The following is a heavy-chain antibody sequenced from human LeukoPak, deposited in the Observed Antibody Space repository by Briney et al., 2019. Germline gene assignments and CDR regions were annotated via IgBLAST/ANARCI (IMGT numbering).Heavy chain of an antibody. V-gene: IGHV5-51*01. CDR1: GYTFMNYW. D-gene: IGHD3-10*01. CDR2: IYPGDSDT. Sequence: GESLKISCKVSGYTFMNYWIGWVRQMPGKGLEWMGIIYPGDSDTRYSPSFQGQVTISADTSISTAYLQWSRLKASDTAMSYCARLYGEDYFDYWGQGSLVTVSS. J-gene: IGHJ4*02. CDR3: ARLYGEDYFDY.